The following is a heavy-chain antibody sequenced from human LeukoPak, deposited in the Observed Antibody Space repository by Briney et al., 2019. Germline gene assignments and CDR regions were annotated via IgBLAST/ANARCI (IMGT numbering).Heavy chain of an antibody. D-gene: IGHD6-19*01. CDR1: GFSFIDYA. Sequence: GGSLRLSCAASGFSFIDYAMNWVRQAPGKGLEWISYITVESDIIHYADSVKGRFTISRDNSKNTLYLQMNSLRAEDTAVYYCAKSTYSSGWSLDYWGQGTLVTVSS. V-gene: IGHV3-23*01. CDR2: ITVESDII. CDR3: AKSTYSSGWSLDY. J-gene: IGHJ4*02.